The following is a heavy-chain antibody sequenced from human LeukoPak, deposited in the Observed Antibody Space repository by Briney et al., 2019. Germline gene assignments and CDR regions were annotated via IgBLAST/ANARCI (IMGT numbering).Heavy chain of an antibody. Sequence: GESLKISCKGSGYTFTSYGISWVRQAPGQGLEWMGWISAYNGNTNYAQKLQGRVTMTTDTSTSTAYMELRSLRSDDTAVYYCARGYPLYFQHWGQGTLVTVSS. CDR2: ISAYNGNT. D-gene: IGHD2-15*01. CDR3: ARGYPLYFQH. J-gene: IGHJ1*01. V-gene: IGHV1-18*01. CDR1: GYTFTSYG.